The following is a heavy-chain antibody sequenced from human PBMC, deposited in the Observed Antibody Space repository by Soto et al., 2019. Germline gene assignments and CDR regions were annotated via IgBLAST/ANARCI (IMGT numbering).Heavy chain of an antibody. CDR2: IYYSGST. Sequence: PSETLSLTCTVSGGSVSSGSYYWSWIRQPPGKGLEWIGYIYYSGSTNYNPSLKSRVTISVDTSKNQFSLKLSSVTAADTAVYYCARGRHGITIFGVVIGSTIYYFDYWGQGTLVTVSS. D-gene: IGHD3-3*01. V-gene: IGHV4-61*01. CDR1: GGSVSSGSYY. J-gene: IGHJ4*02. CDR3: ARGRHGITIFGVVIGSTIYYFDY.